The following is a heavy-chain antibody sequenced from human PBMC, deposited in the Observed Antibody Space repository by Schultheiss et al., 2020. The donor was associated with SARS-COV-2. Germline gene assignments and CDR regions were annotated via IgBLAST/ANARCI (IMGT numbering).Heavy chain of an antibody. CDR1: GGSVSSGSYY. J-gene: IGHJ5*02. Sequence: GSLRLSCTVSGGSVSSGSYYWSWIRQAPGKGLEWIGEINHSGGTNYNPSLKSRVTISVDTSKNQFSLKLSSVTAADTAVYYCASMLAKAAAGKPDGFDPWGQGTLVTVSS. D-gene: IGHD6-13*01. V-gene: IGHV4-39*07. CDR3: ASMLAKAAAGKPDGFDP. CDR2: INHSGGT.